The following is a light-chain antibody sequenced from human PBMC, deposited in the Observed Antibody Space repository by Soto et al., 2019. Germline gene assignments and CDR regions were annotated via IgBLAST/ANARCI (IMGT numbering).Light chain of an antibody. J-gene: IGKJ2*01. CDR3: QQSYSTPPRYT. CDR1: QSISSF. CDR2: AAS. Sequence: DIQLTQSPSSLSASVGDRVTLTCLASQSISSFLNWYQQKPGKAPKVLIYAASRLESGVPSRFSGSGSGTDFTLTISSLQPEDYATYYCQQSYSTPPRYTFGQGTKVHI. V-gene: IGKV1-39*01.